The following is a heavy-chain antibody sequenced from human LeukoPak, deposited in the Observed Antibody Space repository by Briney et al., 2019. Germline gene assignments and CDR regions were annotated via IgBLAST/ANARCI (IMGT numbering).Heavy chain of an antibody. J-gene: IGHJ3*02. CDR3: ASGSSPNYYYGSPAAFDI. V-gene: IGHV3-21*01. CDR1: GFTFSSYS. D-gene: IGHD3-10*01. CDR2: ISSSSSYI. Sequence: PGVSLRLSCAASGFTFSSYSMNWVRQAPGKGLEWVSSISSSSSYIYYADSVQGRFTLSRDNATNSLYLQMNSLRADDTAVYYCASGSSPNYYYGSPAAFDIWRQGTMVPVPS.